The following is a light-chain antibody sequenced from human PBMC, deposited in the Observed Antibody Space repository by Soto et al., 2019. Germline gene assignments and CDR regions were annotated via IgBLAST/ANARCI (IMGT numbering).Light chain of an antibody. CDR2: DDD. CDR3: QVWDSSSDDYV. Sequence: LTQPPSVSVAPGMTATLTCGGHNIGSKSVHWYHKKPGQAHELVVYDDDERRSGIPERISGSNSGNTATLAIRRVEAGDEAEYYCQVWDSSSDDYVFGAGAKVTV. J-gene: IGLJ1*01. V-gene: IGLV3-21*03. CDR1: NIGSKS.